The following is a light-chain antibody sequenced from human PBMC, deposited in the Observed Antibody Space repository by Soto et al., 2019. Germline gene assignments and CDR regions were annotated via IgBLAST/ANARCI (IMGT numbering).Light chain of an antibody. Sequence: TQSKKPLAVSLGERATINFKSRRRFLYSSSNKNSLAWYQHKPGQPPKLLFYWASSRESGVPDRFTGGGSGTNFTLTISSLQPEDVAVYYCQQSSYTHIPFGHVALLAI. CDR1: RRFLYSSSNKNS. J-gene: IGKJ5*01. CDR3: QQSSYTHIP. V-gene: IGKV4-1*01. CDR2: WAS.